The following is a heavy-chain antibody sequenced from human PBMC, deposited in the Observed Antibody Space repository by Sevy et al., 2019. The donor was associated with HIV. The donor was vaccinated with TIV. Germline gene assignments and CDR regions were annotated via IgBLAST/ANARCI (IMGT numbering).Heavy chain of an antibody. Sequence: GGSLRLSCVASGFTFSDSWMTWVRQAPGKGLERIAFINEDGSRLGYVDSVRGRVTISRENTKKSLYLQMNSLRAEDTAVYFCARDRAYSALDYWGQGTLVTVSS. CDR2: INEDGSRL. D-gene: IGHD5-18*01. V-gene: IGHV3-7*01. CDR1: GFTFSDSW. CDR3: ARDRAYSALDY. J-gene: IGHJ4*02.